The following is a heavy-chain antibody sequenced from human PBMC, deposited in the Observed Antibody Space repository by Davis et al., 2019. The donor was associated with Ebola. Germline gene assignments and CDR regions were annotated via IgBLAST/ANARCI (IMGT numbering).Heavy chain of an antibody. CDR3: ARDLVVVVPAASWFDP. CDR2: INWNGGST. V-gene: IGHV3-20*01. D-gene: IGHD2-2*01. Sequence: PGGSLRLSCAASGFTFDDYGMSWVRQAPGKGLEWVSGINWNGGSTGYADSVKGRFTISRDNAKNSLYLQMNSLRAEDTALYHCARDLVVVVPAASWFDPWGQGTLVTVSS. J-gene: IGHJ5*02. CDR1: GFTFDDYG.